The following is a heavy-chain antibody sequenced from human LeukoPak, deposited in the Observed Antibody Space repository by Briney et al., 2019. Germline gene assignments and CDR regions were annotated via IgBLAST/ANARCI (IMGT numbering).Heavy chain of an antibody. CDR2: IYHSGST. J-gene: IGHJ4*02. V-gene: IGHV4-30-2*01. CDR3: ARAILKGPTGY. CDR1: GGSISSGGYY. Sequence: PSETLSLTCTVSGGSISSGGYYWSWIRQPPGKGLEWIGYIYHSGSTYYNPSLKSRVTISVDRSKNQFSLKLSSVTAADTAVYYCARAILKGPTGYWGQGTLVTVSS. D-gene: IGHD1-1*01.